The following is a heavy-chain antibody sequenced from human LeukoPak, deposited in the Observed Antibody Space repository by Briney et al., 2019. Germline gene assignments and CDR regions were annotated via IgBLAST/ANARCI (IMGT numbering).Heavy chain of an antibody. CDR3: AREDFGIAGY. J-gene: IGHJ4*02. Sequence: GGSLRLSCAAPGFDFYVYAMSWVRQAPGKGLEWVSVIYSGGSTYYADSVKGRFTISRDNSKNSLYLQMNSLRAEDTAVYYCAREDFGIAGYWGQGTLVTVSS. CDR1: GFDFYVYA. V-gene: IGHV3-66*01. CDR2: IYSGGST. D-gene: IGHD1-20*01.